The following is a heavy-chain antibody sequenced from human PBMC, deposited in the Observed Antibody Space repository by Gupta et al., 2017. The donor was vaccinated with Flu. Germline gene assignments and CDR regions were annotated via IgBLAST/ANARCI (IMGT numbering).Heavy chain of an antibody. CDR3: AKALVGATYANYFAF. V-gene: IGHV3-23*01. D-gene: IGHD1-26*01. Sequence: EVQLLESGGGLVQPGGSLRLSCAASGFPFSSYAMSWVRQAPGKGLEWISSISGSGGTTYYAGSVKGRFTISRDNSKNTLFLQMNSLGAEDTAVYYCAKALVGATYANYFAFWGQGTLVTVSS. J-gene: IGHJ4*02. CDR2: ISGSGGTT. CDR1: GFPFSSYA.